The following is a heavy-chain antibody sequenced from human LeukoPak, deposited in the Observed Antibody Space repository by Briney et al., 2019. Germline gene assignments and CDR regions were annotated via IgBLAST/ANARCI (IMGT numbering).Heavy chain of an antibody. D-gene: IGHD3-22*01. Sequence: ASVKVSCKPYGYTFNTFGITWVRQAPGQGLEWMGWISPYNGNTNYAQKFQGRVTMTTDTATSTAYMELRSLRSDDTAVYYCARGPHERSGYPDDWGQGTLVTVSS. CDR3: ARGPHERSGYPDD. CDR2: ISPYNGNT. CDR1: GYTFNTFG. V-gene: IGHV1-18*01. J-gene: IGHJ4*02.